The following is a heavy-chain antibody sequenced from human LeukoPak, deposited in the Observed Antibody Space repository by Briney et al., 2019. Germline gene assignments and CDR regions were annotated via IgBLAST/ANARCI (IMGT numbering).Heavy chain of an antibody. V-gene: IGHV1-2*02. CDR2: INPNSGGT. Sequence: ASVKVSCKASGYTFTGYYMHWVRQAPGQGPEWMGWINPNSGGTNYAQKFQGRVTMTRDTSISTAYMELSRLRSDDTAVYYCARDGPLWFGEFPTHDYWGQGTLVTVSS. CDR3: ARDGPLWFGEFPTHDY. CDR1: GYTFTGYY. J-gene: IGHJ4*02. D-gene: IGHD3-10*01.